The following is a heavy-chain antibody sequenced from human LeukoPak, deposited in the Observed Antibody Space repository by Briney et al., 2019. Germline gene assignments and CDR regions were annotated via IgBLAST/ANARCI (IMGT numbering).Heavy chain of an antibody. V-gene: IGHV3-66*02. D-gene: IGHD1-26*01. Sequence: GGSLRLSCAASGFSVSSNYMSWVRQAPGKGLEWVSVIYSGDNTYYADSVKGRFTISRDNSKNALYLQMNSLRAEDTAVYYCARGAIVGVTTPFDYWGQGTLVTVSS. CDR1: GFSVSSNY. J-gene: IGHJ4*02. CDR3: ARGAIVGVTTPFDY. CDR2: IYSGDNT.